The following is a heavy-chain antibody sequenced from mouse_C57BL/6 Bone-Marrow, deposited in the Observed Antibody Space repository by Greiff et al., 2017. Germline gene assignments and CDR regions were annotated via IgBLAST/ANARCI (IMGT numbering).Heavy chain of an antibody. CDR3: ARSPWLRRDFDY. V-gene: IGHV1-52*01. D-gene: IGHD2-2*01. CDR2: IDPSDSET. CDR1: GYTFTSYW. Sequence: VQLQQPGAELVRPGSSVKLSCKASGYTFTSYWMHWVKQRPIQGLEWIGNIDPSDSETHYNQKFKDKATLTVDKSSSTAYMQLSSLTSEDSAVYDCARSPWLRRDFDYWGQGTTLTVSS. J-gene: IGHJ2*01.